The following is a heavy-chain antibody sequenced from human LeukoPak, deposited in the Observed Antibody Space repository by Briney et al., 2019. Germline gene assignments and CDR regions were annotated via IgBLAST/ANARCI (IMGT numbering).Heavy chain of an antibody. CDR1: GGSFSGYY. CDR2: INHSGST. V-gene: IGHV4-34*01. J-gene: IGHJ4*02. Sequence: PSETLSLTCAVYGGSFSGYYWSWIRQPPGKGLEWIGEINHSGSTNYNPSLKSRVTISVDTSKNQFSLKLSSVTAADTAVYYCARGPCLPNYDILTGYCPLDYWGQGTLVTASS. CDR3: ARGPCLPNYDILTGYCPLDY. D-gene: IGHD3-9*01.